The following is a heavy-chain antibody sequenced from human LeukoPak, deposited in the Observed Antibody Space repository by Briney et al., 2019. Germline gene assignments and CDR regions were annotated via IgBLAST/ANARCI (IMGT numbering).Heavy chain of an antibody. J-gene: IGHJ4*02. V-gene: IGHV4-39*01. D-gene: IGHD3-16*01. CDR3: SRTTGDSAIIAAH. CDR1: GGYISGSCCY. CDR2: TSYSGST. Sequence: SETLSLTCTVSGGYISGSCCYWGWIRQTPGKDLEWIGSTSYSGSTHYNPYFKSRVTVSVDTSKNQFFLNLSSVTAADTAVYYCSRTTGDSAIIAAHWGQGTLVTVSS.